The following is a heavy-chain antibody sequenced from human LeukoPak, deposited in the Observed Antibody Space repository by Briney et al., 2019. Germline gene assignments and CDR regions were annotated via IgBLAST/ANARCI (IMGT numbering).Heavy chain of an antibody. Sequence: SETLSLTCTVSDYSISSGFFWGWVRQSPGKGLEWIGNIYRTGSTNYHPSLKSRVTISVDTSKNQFSLKLGSVTAADTAIYYCARGEDVSGYRTDCWGQGTLVTVSS. V-gene: IGHV4-38-2*02. CDR1: DYSISSGFF. J-gene: IGHJ4*02. D-gene: IGHD3-3*01. CDR3: ARGEDVSGYRTDC. CDR2: IYRTGST.